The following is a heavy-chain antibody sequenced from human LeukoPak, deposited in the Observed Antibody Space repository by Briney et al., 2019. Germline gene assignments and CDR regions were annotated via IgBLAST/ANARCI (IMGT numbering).Heavy chain of an antibody. CDR3: AKVSMVRDDYFDY. J-gene: IGHJ4*02. V-gene: IGHV3-30*02. CDR2: IRYDGSNK. D-gene: IGHD3-10*01. Sequence: PGGSLRLSCAASGFTFSSYGMHWVRQAPGKGLEWVAFIRYDGSNKYYADSVKGRFTISRDNSKNTLYLQMNSLRAEDTAVYYCAKVSMVRDDYFDYRGQGTLVTVSS. CDR1: GFTFSSYG.